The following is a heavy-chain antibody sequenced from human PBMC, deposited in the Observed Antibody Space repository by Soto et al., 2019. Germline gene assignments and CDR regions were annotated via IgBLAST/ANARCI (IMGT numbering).Heavy chain of an antibody. CDR1: GFTFSDHY. D-gene: IGHD3-22*01. CDR3: ARVQAYDRSGYPVVGPFDY. J-gene: IGHJ4*02. Sequence: PGGSLRLSCAASGFTFSDHYMDWVRQAPGKGLEWVGRTRNKANSYTTEYAASVKGRFTISRDDSKNSLYLQMNSLKTEDTAVYYCARVQAYDRSGYPVVGPFDYWGQGTMVTVYS. CDR2: TRNKANSYTT. V-gene: IGHV3-72*01.